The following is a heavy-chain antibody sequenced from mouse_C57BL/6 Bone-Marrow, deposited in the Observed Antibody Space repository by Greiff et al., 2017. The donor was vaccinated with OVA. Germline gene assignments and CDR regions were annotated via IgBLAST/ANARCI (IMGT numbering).Heavy chain of an antibody. D-gene: IGHD1-1*01. J-gene: IGHJ2*01. CDR3: ARQNDYYDMDY. CDR2: IWRDGST. V-gene: IGHV2-6-1*01. Sequence: QVQLKESGPGLVAPSQSLSITCTVSGFSFTSYGVHWVRQPPGKGLEWLVVIWRDGSTTYKSASKSRLSISKDNSKGQVVLKRNSLQTDDTAMYDCARQNDYYDMDYWGQGTTVTVSS. CDR1: GFSFTSYG.